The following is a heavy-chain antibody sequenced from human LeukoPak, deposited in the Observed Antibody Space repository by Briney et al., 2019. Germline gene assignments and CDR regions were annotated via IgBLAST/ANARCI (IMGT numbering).Heavy chain of an antibody. CDR1: GFTFSNYA. Sequence: GGSLRLSCTASGFTFSNYAMSWVRQAPGKGLEWVSAISGSDGRTYYADSVKGRFTISRDNSKNTLYLQMSSLRAEDTAVYYCAKDPRPFDAFDIWGQGTMDTVSS. J-gene: IGHJ3*02. V-gene: IGHV3-23*01. CDR2: ISGSDGRT. CDR3: AKDPRPFDAFDI.